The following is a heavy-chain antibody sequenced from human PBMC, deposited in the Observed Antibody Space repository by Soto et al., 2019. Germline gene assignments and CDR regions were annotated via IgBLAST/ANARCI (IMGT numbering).Heavy chain of an antibody. D-gene: IGHD6-13*01. J-gene: IGHJ5*02. Sequence: QVQLVESGGGVVQPGRSLRLSCAASGFTFSSYGMHWVRQAPGKGLEWVAVISYDGSNKYYADSVKGRFTISRDNSKNTLYRQMNILGAEDTAVYYCGKDLYRSSPGWFDPWGQGTLVTVSS. CDR3: GKDLYRSSPGWFDP. CDR2: ISYDGSNK. V-gene: IGHV3-30*18. CDR1: GFTFSSYG.